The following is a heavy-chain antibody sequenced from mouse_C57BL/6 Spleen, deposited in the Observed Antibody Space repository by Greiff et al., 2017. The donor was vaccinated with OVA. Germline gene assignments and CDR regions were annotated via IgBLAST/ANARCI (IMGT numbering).Heavy chain of an antibody. CDR1: GFSLTSYG. J-gene: IGHJ4*01. CDR2: IWGDGSS. CDR3: AKYGYDHAMDY. Sequence: VKLVESGPGLVAPSQSLSITCTVSGFSLTSYGVSWVRQPPGKGLEWLGVIWGDGSSNYYSALIARLSISKDNSKCQVCFKLNSLPTDDTAAYYCAKYGYDHAMDYWGQGTSVTVSS. D-gene: IGHD2-2*01. V-gene: IGHV2-3*01.